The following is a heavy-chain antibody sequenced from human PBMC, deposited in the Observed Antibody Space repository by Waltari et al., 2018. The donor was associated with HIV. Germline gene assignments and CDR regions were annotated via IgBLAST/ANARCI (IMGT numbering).Heavy chain of an antibody. CDR2: MNPNSGNT. Sequence: QVHLVQSGPEVKRPGASVKISCKGYGYIFMNFDVNWVRQAAGQGPEWLGWMNPNSGNTASPYIFEERVTMTRDVSTDTAYMEMSGLTPEDKAIYYCARNSSAKGNRYFYYGLDVWGQGTPVTV. D-gene: IGHD3-22*01. CDR3: ARNSSAKGNRYFYYGLDV. J-gene: IGHJ6*02. V-gene: IGHV1-8*02. CDR1: GYIFMNFD.